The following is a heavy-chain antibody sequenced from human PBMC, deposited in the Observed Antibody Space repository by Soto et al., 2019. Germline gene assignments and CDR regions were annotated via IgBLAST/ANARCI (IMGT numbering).Heavy chain of an antibody. V-gene: IGHV1-69*13. Sequence: SVKVSCKASGGTFSSYAISWVRQAPGQGLEWMGGIIPIFGTANYAQKFQGRVTITADESTSTAYMELSSLRSEDTAVYYWARVVVGVVYSYGRSGPTGWFGSWGRGTLVTVSS. CDR3: ARVVVGVVYSYGRSGPTGWFGS. J-gene: IGHJ5*01. CDR1: GGTFSSYA. D-gene: IGHD3-22*01. CDR2: IIPIFGTA.